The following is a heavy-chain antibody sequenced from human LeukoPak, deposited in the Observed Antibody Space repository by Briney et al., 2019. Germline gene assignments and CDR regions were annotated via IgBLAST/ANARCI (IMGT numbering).Heavy chain of an antibody. Sequence: SETLSLTCAVYGGSFSGYYWSWIRQPPGKGLEWIGSIYYSGSTYYNPSLKSRVTISVDTSKNQFSLKLSSVTAADTAVYYCARAPARYGDYPFDYWGQGTLVTVSS. CDR2: IYYSGST. V-gene: IGHV4-34*01. CDR1: GGSFSGYY. J-gene: IGHJ4*02. CDR3: ARAPARYGDYPFDY. D-gene: IGHD4-17*01.